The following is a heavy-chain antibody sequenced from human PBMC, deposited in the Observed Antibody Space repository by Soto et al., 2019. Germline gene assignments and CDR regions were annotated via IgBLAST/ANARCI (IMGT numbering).Heavy chain of an antibody. CDR2: MNPNTGNI. V-gene: IGHV1-8*01. D-gene: IGHD2-21*01. J-gene: IGHJ5*02. CDR3: VRRVASGHRSWFDP. CDR1: EDTFTHYD. Sequence: QVELVQSGAEVKKPGASVKVSCQASEDTFTHYDINWVRHATGQGLEWMGWMNPNTGNIDYAHKFQGRGTMTRDTSTRTVSMELSSLRSDDTAVYYCVRRVASGHRSWFDPWGQGTLVTVSS.